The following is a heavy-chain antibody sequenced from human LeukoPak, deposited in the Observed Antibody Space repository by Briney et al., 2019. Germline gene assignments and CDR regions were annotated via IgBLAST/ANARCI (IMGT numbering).Heavy chain of an antibody. V-gene: IGHV4-59*01. Sequence: SETLSLTCSVSGDSITSYYWNWIRQPPGKGLEWIGYIYYSGTTNYNPSLKSRVTISVDTSKNQFSLKLSSVTAADTAMYYCARDTNTYYYDSSGYGWFDPWGQGTLVTVSS. CDR2: IYYSGTT. J-gene: IGHJ5*02. CDR3: ARDTNTYYYDSSGYGWFDP. CDR1: GDSITSYY. D-gene: IGHD3-22*01.